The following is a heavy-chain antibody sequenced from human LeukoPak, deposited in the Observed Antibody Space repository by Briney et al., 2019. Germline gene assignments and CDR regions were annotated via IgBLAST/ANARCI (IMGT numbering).Heavy chain of an antibody. D-gene: IGHD1-26*01. Sequence: SETLSLTCAVYGGSFSGYYWSWIRQPPGKGLEWIGEINHSGSTNYNPSLKSRVTISVDTSKNQFSLELSSVTAADTAVYYCARQPSDPRDAFDIWGQGTMVTVSS. CDR1: GGSFSGYY. CDR3: ARQPSDPRDAFDI. J-gene: IGHJ3*02. V-gene: IGHV4-34*01. CDR2: INHSGST.